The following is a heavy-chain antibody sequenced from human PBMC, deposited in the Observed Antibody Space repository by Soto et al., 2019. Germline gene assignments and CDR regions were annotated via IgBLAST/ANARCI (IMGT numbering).Heavy chain of an antibody. CDR1: GFTFSSYG. V-gene: IGHV3-30*18. J-gene: IGHJ6*02. D-gene: IGHD2-15*01. CDR3: AKSILGGGRTHYGMDV. Sequence: QVQLVESGGGVVQPERSLRLSCAASGFTFSSYGMHWVRQAPGKGLEWVAVISYDGSNKYYADSVKGRFTISRDNSKNTLYLQMNSLRAEDTAVYYCAKSILGGGRTHYGMDVWGQGTTVTVSS. CDR2: ISYDGSNK.